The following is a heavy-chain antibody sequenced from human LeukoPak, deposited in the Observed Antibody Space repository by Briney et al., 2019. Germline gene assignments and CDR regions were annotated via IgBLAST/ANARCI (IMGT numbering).Heavy chain of an antibody. CDR2: IKSKTDGGTT. Sequence: GGSLRLSCAASGFTFSNAWMSWVRQAPGKGLEWVGRIKSKTDGGTTDYAAPVKGRFTISRDDSKNTLYLEMYSLKTEDTAMYYCLYFWSGSSLVDYWGQGTLVTISS. CDR1: GFTFSNAW. D-gene: IGHD3-3*01. CDR3: LYFWSGSSLVDY. J-gene: IGHJ4*02. V-gene: IGHV3-15*01.